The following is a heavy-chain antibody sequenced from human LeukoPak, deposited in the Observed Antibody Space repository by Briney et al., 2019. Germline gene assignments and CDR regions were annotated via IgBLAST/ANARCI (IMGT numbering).Heavy chain of an antibody. CDR2: IYHSGST. CDR3: ASDTDMYYYES. CDR1: GYSISSGYY. V-gene: IGHV4-38-2*02. D-gene: IGHD3-22*01. J-gene: IGHJ4*02. Sequence: NPSETLSLTCTVSGYSISSGYYWGWIRQPPGKGLEWIGSIYHSGSTYYNPSLKSRVTISVDTSKNQFSLKLSSVTAADTAVYYCASDTDMYYYESWGQGTLVTDSS.